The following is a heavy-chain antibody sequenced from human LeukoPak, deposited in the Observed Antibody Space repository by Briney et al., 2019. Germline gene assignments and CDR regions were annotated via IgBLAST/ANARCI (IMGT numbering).Heavy chain of an antibody. Sequence: GGSLRLSCAASGFPFSSFGMHWLRQSPGKGLEWVAVISYDGSNKYYADSVKGRFTISRDNSKNTLYLQMNSLRAEDTAVYYCARDKSRYYYYYGMDVWGQGTTVTVSS. CDR3: ARDKSRYYYYYGMDV. V-gene: IGHV3-30*19. CDR1: GFPFSSFG. CDR2: ISYDGSNK. J-gene: IGHJ6*02.